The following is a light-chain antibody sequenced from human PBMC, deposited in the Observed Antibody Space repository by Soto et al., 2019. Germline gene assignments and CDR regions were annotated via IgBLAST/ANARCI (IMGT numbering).Light chain of an antibody. CDR3: QVWDSSSDHYV. J-gene: IGLJ1*01. CDR1: NIGSKS. V-gene: IGLV3-21*04. Sequence: SHELTQPPSVSVAPGKTARITCGGNNIGSKSVHWYQQKPGQAPVLVIYYDSDRPSGIPERFSGSNSGNTATLTISRVEAGDEADYYCQVWDSSSDHYVFGNGTKVTVL. CDR2: YDS.